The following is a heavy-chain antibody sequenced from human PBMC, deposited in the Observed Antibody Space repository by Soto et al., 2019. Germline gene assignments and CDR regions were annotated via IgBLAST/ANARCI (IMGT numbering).Heavy chain of an antibody. J-gene: IGHJ4*02. V-gene: IGHV1-2*02. CDR3: AKVPGTGYDTIARNYFDC. CDR1: GYTFTGYY. CDR2: INPNSGGT. Sequence: QVQLVQSGAEVKKPGASVKVSCKASGYTFTGYYMHWVRQAPGQGLEWMGWINPNSGGTNYAQKFQGRVTMTRDTSISTAYMELSRLRSDDTAVYYCAKVPGTGYDTIARNYFDCWGQGTLVTVSS. D-gene: IGHD5-12*01.